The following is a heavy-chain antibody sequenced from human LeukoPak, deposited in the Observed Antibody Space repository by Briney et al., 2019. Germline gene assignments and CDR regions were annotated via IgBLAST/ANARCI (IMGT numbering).Heavy chain of an antibody. CDR3: ARGTGSYCSGGSCYSMGPFFDY. CDR2: ISSSGSTI. D-gene: IGHD2-15*01. CDR1: GFTLSSYE. V-gene: IGHV3-48*03. Sequence: GGSLRLSCAASGFTLSSYEMNWVRQAPGKGLEWVSYISSSGSTIYYADSVKGRFTISRDNAKNSLYLQMNSLRAEDTAVYYCARGTGSYCSGGSCYSMGPFFDYWGQGTLVTVSS. J-gene: IGHJ4*02.